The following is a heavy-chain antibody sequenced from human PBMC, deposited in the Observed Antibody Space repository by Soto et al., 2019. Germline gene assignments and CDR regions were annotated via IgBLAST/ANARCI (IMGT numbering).Heavy chain of an antibody. Sequence: LRLSCAASGFTFSDYYMSWIRQAPGKGLEWVSYISSSGSTIYYADSVKGRFTISRDNAKNSLYLQMNSLRAEDTAVYYCARGYSGYDPANYYYYYGMDVWGQGTTVTVSS. V-gene: IGHV3-11*01. D-gene: IGHD5-12*01. CDR2: ISSSGSTI. CDR3: ARGYSGYDPANYYYYYGMDV. J-gene: IGHJ6*02. CDR1: GFTFSDYY.